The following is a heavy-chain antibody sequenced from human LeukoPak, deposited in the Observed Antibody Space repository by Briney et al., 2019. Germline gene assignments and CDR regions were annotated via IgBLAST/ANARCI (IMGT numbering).Heavy chain of an antibody. J-gene: IGHJ4*02. Sequence: ASVKVSCKASGFTFTRSVIQWLRQARGQRLEWIGWIVVGSGNRNYAQRFKGRVTITTDMSTSTAYMELSSLRSEDTAVYYCARVTGYMIEDYFDYWGQGILVTVSS. CDR2: IVVGSGNR. CDR3: ARVTGYMIEDYFDY. CDR1: GFTFTRSV. D-gene: IGHD3-9*01. V-gene: IGHV1-58*02.